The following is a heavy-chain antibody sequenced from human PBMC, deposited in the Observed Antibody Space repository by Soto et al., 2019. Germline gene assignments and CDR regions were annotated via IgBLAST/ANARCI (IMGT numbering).Heavy chain of an antibody. CDR3: ARSTGSYRPLDY. Sequence: GGSLRLSCAASGFTFSSYEMNWVRQAPGKGLEWVSHISNSGSIYYADSVKGRCTISRDNAQNSLYLQMNRLRAEDPAVYYCARSTGSYRPLDYWGRGNLVTVSS. V-gene: IGHV3-48*03. D-gene: IGHD2-8*02. CDR2: ISNSGSI. CDR1: GFTFSSYE. J-gene: IGHJ4*02.